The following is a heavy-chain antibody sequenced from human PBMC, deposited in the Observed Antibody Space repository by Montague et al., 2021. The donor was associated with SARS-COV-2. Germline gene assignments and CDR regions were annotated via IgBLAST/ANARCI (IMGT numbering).Heavy chain of an antibody. Sequence: CAISGDSVANNSATSNGIRQSPSRGLEWLGRTYYRSMWKSDYARXLKRRIAINPDTSKNQFSLQLSSVTPEDTALYYCVRGIEAAGSYDYWGQGTLVTVSS. V-gene: IGHV6-1*01. D-gene: IGHD6-13*01. J-gene: IGHJ4*02. CDR1: GDSVANNSAT. CDR3: VRGIEAAGSYDY. CDR2: TYYRSMWKS.